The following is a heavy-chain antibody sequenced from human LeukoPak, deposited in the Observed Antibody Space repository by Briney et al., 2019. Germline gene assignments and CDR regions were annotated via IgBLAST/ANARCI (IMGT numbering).Heavy chain of an antibody. CDR1: GYTFTSYY. D-gene: IGHD6-19*01. V-gene: IGHV1-46*01. Sequence: ASVKVSCKASGYTFTSYYMHWVRQAPGQGLEWMGIINPSGGSTSYAQKFQGRVTMTRDMSTSTVYMELSSLRSEDTAVYYCARAYSSGWYYRTLPAEFDPWGQGTLVTVSS. CDR3: ARAYSSGWYYRTLPAEFDP. J-gene: IGHJ5*02. CDR2: INPSGGST.